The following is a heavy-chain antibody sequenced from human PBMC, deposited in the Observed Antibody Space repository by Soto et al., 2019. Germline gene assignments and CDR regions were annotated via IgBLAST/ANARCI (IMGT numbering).Heavy chain of an antibody. J-gene: IGHJ4*02. CDR3: ARGQEGVVATH. CDR1: GGSLSGYY. CDR2: VKDGGHT. V-gene: IGHV4-34*01. Sequence: QVQLQQWGPGLLKPSETLSLNCAVTGGSLSGYYWSWIRQAPGKGLEWIGEVKDGGHTNYSPSLRGRVTISSDTSNNQFSLRLNSVTAADTGVYYCARGQEGVVATHWDQGSLVTLSS. D-gene: IGHD5-12*01.